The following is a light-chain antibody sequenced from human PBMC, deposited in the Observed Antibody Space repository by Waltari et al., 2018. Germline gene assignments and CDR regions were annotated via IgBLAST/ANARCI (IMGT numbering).Light chain of an antibody. V-gene: IGLV2-8*01. Sequence: QSALTQPPSASGSPGQSVTISCTGTSSDVGGNNYFSWYQQHPGKAPKLMIFDVFKRPSGVPDRFSGSKSGNTASLTISSLQTEDEADYFCCSYSGATNFLFGGGTKVTVL. J-gene: IGLJ2*01. CDR2: DVF. CDR1: SSDVGGNNY. CDR3: CSYSGATNFL.